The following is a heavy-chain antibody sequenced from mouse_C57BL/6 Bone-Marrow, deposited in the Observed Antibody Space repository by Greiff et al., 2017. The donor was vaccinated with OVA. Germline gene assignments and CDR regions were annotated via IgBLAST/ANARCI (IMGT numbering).Heavy chain of an antibody. V-gene: IGHV1-64*01. CDR1: GYTFTSYW. CDR3: AGNCYYFDY. J-gene: IGHJ2*01. CDR2: IHPNSGST. D-gene: IGHD4-1*01. Sequence: QVQLQQPGAELVKPGASVKLSCKASGYTFTSYWMHWVKQRPGQGLEWIGMIHPNSGSTNYNEKFKNKATLTVDKSSSTAYMQLSSLTSEAAAVYYCAGNCYYFDYWGQGTTLTVSS.